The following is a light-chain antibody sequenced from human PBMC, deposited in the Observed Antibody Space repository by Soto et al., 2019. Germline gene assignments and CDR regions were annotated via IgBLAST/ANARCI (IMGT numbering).Light chain of an antibody. CDR2: DVN. V-gene: IGLV2-14*03. Sequence: QSALTQPASVSASPGQSITISCTGTSSDVGAYNYVSWYQQHPGEVPKLLIFDVNNRPSGVSNRFSGSKSGNTASLTISGRQAEDETDDYCTSYTSTSTLAFGGGTKLTVL. CDR3: TSYTSTSTLA. J-gene: IGLJ2*01. CDR1: SSDVGAYNY.